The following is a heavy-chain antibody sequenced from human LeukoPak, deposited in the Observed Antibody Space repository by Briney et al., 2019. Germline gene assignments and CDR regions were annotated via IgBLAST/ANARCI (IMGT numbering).Heavy chain of an antibody. Sequence: SVKVSCKASGGAFSSYAISWVRQAPGQGLEWMGGIIPIFGTANYAQKFQGRVTITADESTSTAYMELSSLRSEDTAVYYCARELELEGSAFDYWGQGTLVTVSS. V-gene: IGHV1-69*13. CDR1: GGAFSSYA. CDR3: ARELELEGSAFDY. D-gene: IGHD1-7*01. CDR2: IIPIFGTA. J-gene: IGHJ4*02.